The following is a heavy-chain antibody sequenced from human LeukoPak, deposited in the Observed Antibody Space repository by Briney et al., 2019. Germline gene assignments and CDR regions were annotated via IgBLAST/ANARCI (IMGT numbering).Heavy chain of an antibody. CDR3: ASVADY. Sequence: GGSLRLSCAASGFTFSSYGMSWVRQPRGKGLEWVSSIFPSGGEIHYADSVRGRFTISRDTSKNTVYLQMNSLRSEDTAVYYCASVADYWGQGTLVTISS. CDR1: GFTFSSYG. J-gene: IGHJ4*02. D-gene: IGHD5/OR15-5a*01. CDR2: IFPSGGEI. V-gene: IGHV3-23*01.